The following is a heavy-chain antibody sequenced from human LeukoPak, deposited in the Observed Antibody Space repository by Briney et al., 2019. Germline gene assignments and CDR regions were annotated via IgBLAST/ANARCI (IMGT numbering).Heavy chain of an antibody. J-gene: IGHJ6*02. CDR2: IKEDGSEK. Sequence: GGSLRLPCVASGFTFSRYWMTWVRQAPGKGLEWVANIKEDGSEKYYVDSVRGRLTISRDNAKNTLWLQMNSLRAEDTAVYYCARGGSTGGSVVGVDVWGRGTTVTVSS. V-gene: IGHV3-7*02. D-gene: IGHD2-2*01. CDR3: ARGGSTGGSVVGVDV. CDR1: GFTFSRYW.